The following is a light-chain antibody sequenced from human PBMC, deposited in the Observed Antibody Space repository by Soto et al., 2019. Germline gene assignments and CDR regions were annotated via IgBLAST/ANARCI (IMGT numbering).Light chain of an antibody. Sequence: EIVMTQSPVTLSVSPGERATLSCRASQSVSRNVAWYQQKPGQGPRLLIYGTSTRATGIPARFSGSGSGTGFTLTISSLQSEDFAIYYCQQYHNWPPITFGQGTRLEIK. CDR1: QSVSRN. J-gene: IGKJ5*01. V-gene: IGKV3-15*01. CDR2: GTS. CDR3: QQYHNWPPIT.